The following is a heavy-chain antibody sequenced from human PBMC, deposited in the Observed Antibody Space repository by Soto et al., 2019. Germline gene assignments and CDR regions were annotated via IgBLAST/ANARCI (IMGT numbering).Heavy chain of an antibody. J-gene: IGHJ1*01. D-gene: IGHD5-12*01. Sequence: GGSLRLSCSASGFTISRTYMVWVRQPPGKGLEWVSVIYSIGSTYYADSVKGRFNISRDNSKSTVYLQMNSLRAEDTAVYYCARARDGYNFLYEPTWGQGTLVTVSS. CDR2: IYSIGST. CDR3: ARARDGYNFLYEPT. V-gene: IGHV3-53*01. CDR1: GFTISRTY.